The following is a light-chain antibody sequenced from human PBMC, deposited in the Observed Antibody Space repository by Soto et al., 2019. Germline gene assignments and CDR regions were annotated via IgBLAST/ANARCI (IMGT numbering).Light chain of an antibody. CDR2: DAS. J-gene: IGKJ1*01. V-gene: IGKV1-5*01. CDR1: QSISSW. CDR3: QQYNSYWT. Sequence: QMTQAPSTLSASVGDRVTITCRASQSISSWLAWYQQKPGKAPKLLISDASNLQSGVPSRFSGSGSGTEFTLTISSLQPDDFATYYCQQYNSYWTFGQGTKVDI.